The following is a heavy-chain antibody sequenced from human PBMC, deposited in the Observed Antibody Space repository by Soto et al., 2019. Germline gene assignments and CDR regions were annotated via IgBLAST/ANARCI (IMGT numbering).Heavy chain of an antibody. CDR2: ISGYNGNT. CDR3: ARDREYYYDSSGNYYYHYGMDA. CDR1: AYTFTNYG. D-gene: IGHD3-22*01. J-gene: IGHJ6*02. Sequence: GASVKVSCKASAYTFTNYGISWVRQAPGQGLEWMGWISGYNGNTKYAQKFQGRVTMTTDTPTNTAYMELRSLRSDDTAVYYCARDREYYYDSSGNYYYHYGMDAWGQGTTVTVSS. V-gene: IGHV1-18*04.